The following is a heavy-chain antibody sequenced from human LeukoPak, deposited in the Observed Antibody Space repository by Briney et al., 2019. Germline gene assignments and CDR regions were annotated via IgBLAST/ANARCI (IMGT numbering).Heavy chain of an antibody. CDR1: GYSFTSYW. V-gene: IGHV5-51*01. CDR2: IYPGDSDT. Sequence: GESLKISCKGSGYSFTSYWIGWVRQMPGKGLEWMGIIYPGDSDTRYSPSFQGQVTISADKSISTAYLQWSSLKASDTAMYYCARGVVTAILVEGFDYWGQGTLVTVSS. J-gene: IGHJ4*02. CDR3: ARGVVTAILVEGFDY. D-gene: IGHD2-21*02.